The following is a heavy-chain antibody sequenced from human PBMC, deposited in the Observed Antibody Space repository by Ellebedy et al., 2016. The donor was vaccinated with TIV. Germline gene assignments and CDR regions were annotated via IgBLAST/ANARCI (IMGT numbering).Heavy chain of an antibody. V-gene: IGHV3-64D*06. CDR1: GFTFSNYA. J-gene: IGHJ3*02. CDR3: VKALTTMTKQRDAFDI. D-gene: IGHD4-17*01. CDR2: ITSNGATT. Sequence: PGGSLRLSCSASGFTFSNYALHWVRQAPGKGLEYVSLITSNGATTYYADSVQGRFTISRDNSKNMVYLQMSSLSREDTAVYYCVKALTTMTKQRDAFDIWGQGTMVTVSS.